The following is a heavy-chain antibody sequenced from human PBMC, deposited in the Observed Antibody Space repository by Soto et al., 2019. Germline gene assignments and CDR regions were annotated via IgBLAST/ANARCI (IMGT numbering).Heavy chain of an antibody. CDR2: IYYSGST. CDR3: ARHGYDFWSGYYFDY. CDR1: GGSISSSSYY. V-gene: IGHV4-39*01. D-gene: IGHD3-3*01. J-gene: IGHJ4*02. Sequence: SETLSLTCTVSGGSISSSSYYWGWIRQPPGKGLEWIGSIYYSGSTYYNPSLKSRVTISVDTSKNQFSLKLSSVTAADTAVYYCARHGYDFWSGYYFDYWGQGTLVTVSS.